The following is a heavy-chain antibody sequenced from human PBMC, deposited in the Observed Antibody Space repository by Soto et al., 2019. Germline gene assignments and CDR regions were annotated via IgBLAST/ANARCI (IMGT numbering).Heavy chain of an antibody. D-gene: IGHD1-1*01. Sequence: QVQLVESGGGVVQPGRSLRLSCAASGFTFSSYAMHWVRQAPGKGLEWVAVISYDGSNKYYADSVKGRFTISRDNSKNTLYLQMNSLRAEDTAVYYCAREEGSDPTSGMDVWGQGTTVTVSS. V-gene: IGHV3-30-3*01. J-gene: IGHJ6*02. CDR1: GFTFSSYA. CDR3: AREEGSDPTSGMDV. CDR2: ISYDGSNK.